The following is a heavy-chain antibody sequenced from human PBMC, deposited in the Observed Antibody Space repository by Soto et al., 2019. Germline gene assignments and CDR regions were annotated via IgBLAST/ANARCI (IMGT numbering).Heavy chain of an antibody. V-gene: IGHV1-18*01. CDR3: ARGRYGDY. CDR2: ISAHNGNT. D-gene: IGHD1-1*01. Sequence: QVHLVQSGAEVKKPGASVKVSCKGSCYAFTTYGITLVRQAPGQGLEWMGWISAHNGNTNYAQKLQGRVTVTRDTPTSTASMELRSLRSDDTVVYYCARGRYGDYWGQGARVTVSS. J-gene: IGHJ4*02. CDR1: CYAFTTYG.